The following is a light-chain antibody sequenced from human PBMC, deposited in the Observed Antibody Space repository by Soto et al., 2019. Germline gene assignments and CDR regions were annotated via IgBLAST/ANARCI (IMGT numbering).Light chain of an antibody. V-gene: IGLV2-23*01. CDR3: CSYAGSVTYVV. CDR2: EGS. Sequence: QSALTQPASVSGSPGQSITISCTGTSSDIGGYDLVSWYQHHPARAPKLIIYEGSKRPSGVSMRFSGAKSGYTASLTIAGLQAEDEADYFCCSYAGSVTYVVFGGGTKVTVL. J-gene: IGLJ2*01. CDR1: SSDIGGYDL.